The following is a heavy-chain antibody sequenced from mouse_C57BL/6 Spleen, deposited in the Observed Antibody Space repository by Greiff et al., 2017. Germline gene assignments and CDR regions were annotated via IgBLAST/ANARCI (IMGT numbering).Heavy chain of an antibody. V-gene: IGHV1-80*01. CDR3: AGYGSSPWYFDV. D-gene: IGHD1-1*01. Sequence: QVQLQQSGAELVKPGASVKISCKASGYAFSSYWMNWVKQRPGKGLEWIGQIYPGDGDTNYNGKFKGKATLTADKSSSTAYMQLSSLTSEDSAVYFCAGYGSSPWYFDVWGTGTTVTVSS. CDR1: GYAFSSYW. CDR2: IYPGDGDT. J-gene: IGHJ1*03.